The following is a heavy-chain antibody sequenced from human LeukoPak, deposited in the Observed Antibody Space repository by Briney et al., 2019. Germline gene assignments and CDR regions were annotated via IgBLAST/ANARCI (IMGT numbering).Heavy chain of an antibody. D-gene: IGHD3-22*01. Sequence: ASVKVSCKASGYTFTGYYMHWVRQAPGQGLEWMGWINPNSGGTNYAQKFQGRVTMTRDTSISTAYMELSRLRSDDTAVYYCARDPGSYYDSSGTEYWGQGTPVTVSS. CDR1: GYTFTGYY. CDR3: ARDPGSYYDSSGTEY. CDR2: INPNSGGT. V-gene: IGHV1-2*02. J-gene: IGHJ4*02.